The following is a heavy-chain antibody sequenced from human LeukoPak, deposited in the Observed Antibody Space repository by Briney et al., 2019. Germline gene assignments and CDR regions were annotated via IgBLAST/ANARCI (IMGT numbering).Heavy chain of an antibody. CDR3: TLIQGWGSGSYYREF. V-gene: IGHV3-15*01. Sequence: PGRSLSLSCAPSGFSISNDWMSWVRPPAARGRAWVARVKSRSADETTDYAAPVKGRFTISRDDSKNTLYLQMNSLRTEDTAVYYCTLIQGWGSGSYYREFWGQGTLVTVSS. CDR2: VKSRSADETT. J-gene: IGHJ4*02. CDR1: GFSISNDW. D-gene: IGHD3-10*01.